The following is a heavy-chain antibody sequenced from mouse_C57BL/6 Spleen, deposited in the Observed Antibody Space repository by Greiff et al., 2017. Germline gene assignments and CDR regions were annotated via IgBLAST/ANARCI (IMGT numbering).Heavy chain of an antibody. Sequence: QVQLQQSGAELVRPGASVTMSCKASGYTFTDYEMDWVKQTPVHGLEWIGAIDPATGGTAYNQKFKGKAILTADKSSSTAYMELRSLTSEDSAVYYCTRRRGWFAYGSQGTLVTVSA. CDR1: GYTFTDYE. V-gene: IGHV1-15*01. CDR3: TRRRGWFAY. CDR2: IDPATGGT. J-gene: IGHJ3*01.